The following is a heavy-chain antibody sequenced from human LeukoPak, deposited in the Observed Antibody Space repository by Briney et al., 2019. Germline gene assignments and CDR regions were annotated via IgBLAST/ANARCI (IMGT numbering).Heavy chain of an antibody. CDR1: GYTFTGYY. CDR2: INPNSGGT. J-gene: IGHJ6*03. CDR3: ARERPTFGVAARTYYYMDV. D-gene: IGHD3-3*01. Sequence: ASVKVSCKASGYTFTGYYMHWVRQAPGQGLEWMGWINPNSGGTNYALKFQGRVTMTRETSISTAYMELSRLRSDDTAVYYCARERPTFGVAARTYYYMDVWGKGTTVTVSS. V-gene: IGHV1-2*02.